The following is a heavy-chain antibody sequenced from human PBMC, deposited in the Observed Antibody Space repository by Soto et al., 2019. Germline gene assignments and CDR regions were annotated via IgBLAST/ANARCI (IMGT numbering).Heavy chain of an antibody. CDR1: GFNVGSDY. CDR2: IYGASST. J-gene: IGHJ4*02. Sequence: EVKVVESGGGLVQPGGSLRLSCAASGFNVGSDYLSWVRQAPGKGLEWVSLIYGASSTYYADSVKGRFTISGDKFKNMVFLQMNSLRPEDTAIYYCARHDYLESWGQGTLVTVSS. CDR3: ARHDYLES. V-gene: IGHV3-66*04.